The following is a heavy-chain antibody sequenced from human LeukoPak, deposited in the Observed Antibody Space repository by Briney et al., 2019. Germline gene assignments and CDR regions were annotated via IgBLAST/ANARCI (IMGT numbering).Heavy chain of an antibody. Sequence: PGGSLRLSCAASGFTFSSYDMHWVRQATGKGLEWVSAIGTAGDTYYPGSVKGRFTISRENAKNSLYLQMNSLRAEDTALYYCAKDNDRFGPPRTLGYWGQGTLVTVSS. V-gene: IGHV3-13*01. D-gene: IGHD3-10*01. CDR2: IGTAGDT. CDR1: GFTFSSYD. J-gene: IGHJ4*02. CDR3: AKDNDRFGPPRTLGY.